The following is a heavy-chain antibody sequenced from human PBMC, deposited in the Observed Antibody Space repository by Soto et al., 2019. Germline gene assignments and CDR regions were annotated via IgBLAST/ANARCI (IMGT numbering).Heavy chain of an antibody. CDR3: AKDRGRGWANFFDS. J-gene: IGHJ4*02. CDR1: GFTFSNYA. CDR2: ISYDGSSK. V-gene: IGHV3-30*18. D-gene: IGHD6-19*01. Sequence: PGGSLRLSCTPSGFTFSNYAMSWVRQAPGKGLEWVAVISYDGSSKYYADSVKGRFTISRDNSKNTLFMQMNTLRGEDTAVYYCAKDRGRGWANFFDSWGQGTLVTVSS.